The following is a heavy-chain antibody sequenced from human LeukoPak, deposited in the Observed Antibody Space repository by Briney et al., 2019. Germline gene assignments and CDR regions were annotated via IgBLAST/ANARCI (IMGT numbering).Heavy chain of an antibody. CDR1: GGSIGTYY. CDR2: IYVTGT. J-gene: IGHJ6*03. Sequence: SETLSLTCTVWGGSIGTYYWSWVRQSPGTGLEWIGYIYVTGTRYNPYLQSRVTISVDRSRNQFFLKMTSVTAADTAGDYCAGHMGGGIEDMDVWGRGTKVTGSS. D-gene: IGHD3-16*02. CDR3: AGHMGGGIEDMDV. V-gene: IGHV4-59*08.